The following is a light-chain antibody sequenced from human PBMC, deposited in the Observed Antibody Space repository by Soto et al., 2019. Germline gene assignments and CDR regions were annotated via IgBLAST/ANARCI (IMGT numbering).Light chain of an antibody. CDR3: QQSHRTPPDT. CDR2: GAS. Sequence: DIQMTQFPSSQSASVGERVTITCRASQDISNHLNWYQQKPGKAPNLLIYGASSLQSGVPPRFSGSGSGTDFTLTISNLRPEDSATYYCQQSHRTPPDTFGQGTKLEIK. V-gene: IGKV1-39*01. CDR1: QDISNH. J-gene: IGKJ2*01.